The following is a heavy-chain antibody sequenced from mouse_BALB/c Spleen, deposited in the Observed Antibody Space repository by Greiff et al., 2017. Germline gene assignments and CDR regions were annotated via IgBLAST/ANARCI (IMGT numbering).Heavy chain of an antibody. D-gene: IGHD4-1*01. Sequence: QVQLKESGPGLVQPSQSLSITCTVSGFSLTSYGVHWVRQSPGKGLEWLGVIWSGGSTDYNAAFISRLSISKDNSKSQVFFKMNSLQANDTAIYYCARNSRSGTGYAMDYWGQGTSVTVSS. CDR3: ARNSRSGTGYAMDY. J-gene: IGHJ4*01. CDR2: IWSGGST. CDR1: GFSLTSYG. V-gene: IGHV2-2*02.